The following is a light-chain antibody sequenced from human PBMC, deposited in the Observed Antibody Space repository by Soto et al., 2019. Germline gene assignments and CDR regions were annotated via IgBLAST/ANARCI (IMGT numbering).Light chain of an antibody. CDR2: GAS. CDR1: QSVNSNY. J-gene: IGKJ5*01. CDR3: QQYSSSPIT. Sequence: EIVLTQSPGTLSLSLGERATLSCGASQSVNSNYLAWYQQKPGQAPRLLIYGASNRATGIPDRFSGGGSGTDFSLTISRLDPEDFAVYYCQQYSSSPITFGQGTRLENK. V-gene: IGKV3-20*01.